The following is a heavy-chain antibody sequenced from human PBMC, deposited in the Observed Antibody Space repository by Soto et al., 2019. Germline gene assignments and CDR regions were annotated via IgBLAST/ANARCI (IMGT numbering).Heavy chain of an antibody. J-gene: IGHJ6*02. V-gene: IGHV1-69*01. D-gene: IGHD3-9*01. CDR1: GGTFSSYA. CDR2: IIPIFGTA. CDR3: ARAGANYDIFTGYYYYYYYGMDV. Sequence: QVQLVQSGAEVKKPGSSVKVSCKASGGTFSSYAISWVRQAPGQGLEWMGGIIPIFGTANYAQKFQGRVTITADESTSTAYMELSSLRSEDTAVYYCARAGANYDIFTGYYYYYYYGMDVWGQGTTVTVSS.